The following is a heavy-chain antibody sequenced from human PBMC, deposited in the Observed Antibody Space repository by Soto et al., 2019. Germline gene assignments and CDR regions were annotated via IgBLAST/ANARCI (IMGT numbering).Heavy chain of an antibody. J-gene: IGHJ4*02. CDR1: GFPFSDLN. D-gene: IGHD3-16*01. V-gene: IGHV3-11*01. Sequence: LRLSCAAAGFPFSDLNMSWVRQAPERGLEWVAYISSSGNAIYYADSVKGRFTISRDNAKNSLYLQMNSLRAQDTAVYYCARDGSYWGNTACPEYGRDYWGQGTLVTVSS. CDR3: ARDGSYWGNTACPEYGRDY. CDR2: ISSSGNAI.